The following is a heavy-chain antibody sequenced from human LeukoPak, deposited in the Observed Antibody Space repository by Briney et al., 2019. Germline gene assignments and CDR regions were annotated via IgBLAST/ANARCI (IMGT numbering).Heavy chain of an antibody. D-gene: IGHD1-26*01. CDR3: ARGGIITSYAFEI. CDR1: GFTFNSYS. V-gene: IGHV3-21*01. Sequence: GGSLRLSCAASGFTFNSYSMNWVRQAPGKGLEWVSCISTTSSYIFYADSVRGRFTISRDNAKNSLYLQMDSLRAEDTAVYYCARGGIITSYAFEIWGQGTMVTVSS. CDR2: ISTTSSYI. J-gene: IGHJ3*02.